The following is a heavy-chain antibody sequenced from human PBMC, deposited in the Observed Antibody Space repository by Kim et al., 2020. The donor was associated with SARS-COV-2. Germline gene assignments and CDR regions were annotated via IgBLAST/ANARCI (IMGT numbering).Heavy chain of an antibody. CDR1: GGSISSGGYY. V-gene: IGHV4-31*03. D-gene: IGHD3-22*01. CDR3: ARAPITMIVVVTAFDI. CDR2: IYYSGST. J-gene: IGHJ3*02. Sequence: SETLSLTCTVSGGSISSGGYYWSWIRQHPGKGLEWIGYIYYSGSTYYNPSLRSRVTISVDTSKNQFSLKLSSVTAADTAVYYCARAPITMIVVVTAFDIGGQGTIVTVSS.